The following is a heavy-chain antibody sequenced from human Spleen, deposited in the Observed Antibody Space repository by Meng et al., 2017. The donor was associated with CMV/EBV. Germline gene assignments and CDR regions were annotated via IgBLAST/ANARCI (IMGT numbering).Heavy chain of an antibody. CDR3: ARGEGGFSPLDYNYGMDV. CDR2: IKPGDGSK. Sequence: ASVKVSCKASGYTFSTYYIHWVRQAPGQGLEWMGIIKPGDGSKTYAQKFQGRVTMTRDTSISTAYMELSRLRSDDTAVYYCARGEGGFSPLDYNYGMDVWGQGTTVTVSS. CDR1: GYTFSTYY. J-gene: IGHJ6*02. V-gene: IGHV1-46*01. D-gene: IGHD2-15*01.